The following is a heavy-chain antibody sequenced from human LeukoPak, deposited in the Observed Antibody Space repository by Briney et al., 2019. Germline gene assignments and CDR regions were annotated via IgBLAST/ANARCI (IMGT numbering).Heavy chain of an antibody. Sequence: ASVKVSCKASGYTFTSYGISWVRQAPGQGLEWMGWMNPNSGNTGYAQKFQGRVTMTRNTSISTAYMELSSLRSEDTAVYYCARTVDTAMVHDYWGQGTLVTVSS. V-gene: IGHV1-8*02. J-gene: IGHJ4*02. D-gene: IGHD5-18*01. CDR1: GYTFTSYG. CDR2: MNPNSGNT. CDR3: ARTVDTAMVHDY.